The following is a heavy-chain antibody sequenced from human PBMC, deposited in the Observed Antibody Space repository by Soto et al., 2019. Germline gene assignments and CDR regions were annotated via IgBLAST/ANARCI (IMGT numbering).Heavy chain of an antibody. CDR3: ASLRDITMIVGMGV. CDR1: GGSISSNNW. D-gene: IGHD3-22*01. V-gene: IGHV4-4*02. J-gene: IGHJ6*02. Sequence: PSETLSLTCAVSGGSISSNNWWSWVRQPPGKGLEWIGQIYHSGSTNYNPSLKSRVTISVDKSKNQFSLKLSSVTAADTAVYYCASLRDITMIVGMGVWGQGTTVTVSS. CDR2: IYHSGST.